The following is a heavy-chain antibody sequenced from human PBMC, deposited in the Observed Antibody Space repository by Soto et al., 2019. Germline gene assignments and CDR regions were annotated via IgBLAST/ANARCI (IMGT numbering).Heavy chain of an antibody. D-gene: IGHD3-9*01. Sequence: GESLKISCKGSGYSFTSYWIGWVRQMPGKGLEWMGIIYPGDSDTRYSPSFQGQVTISADKSISTAYLQWSSLKASDTAMYYCARLEVLRYFDWPPDYYGMDVWGQGTTVTVSS. V-gene: IGHV5-51*01. J-gene: IGHJ6*02. CDR3: ARLEVLRYFDWPPDYYGMDV. CDR2: IYPGDSDT. CDR1: GYSFTSYW.